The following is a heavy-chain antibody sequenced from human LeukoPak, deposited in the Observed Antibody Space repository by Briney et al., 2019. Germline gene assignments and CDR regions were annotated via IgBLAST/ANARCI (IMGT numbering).Heavy chain of an antibody. V-gene: IGHV3-7*01. J-gene: IGHJ3*02. CDR1: GFTFSSYW. Sequence: GGSLRLSCAASGFTFSSYWMSWVRQAPGKGLEWAANIKQDGSEKYYVDSVKGRFTISRDNAKNSLYLQMNSLRAEDTAVYYCARVQYYYDSSGYSDAFDIWGQGTMVTVSS. CDR3: ARVQYYYDSSGYSDAFDI. D-gene: IGHD3-22*01. CDR2: IKQDGSEK.